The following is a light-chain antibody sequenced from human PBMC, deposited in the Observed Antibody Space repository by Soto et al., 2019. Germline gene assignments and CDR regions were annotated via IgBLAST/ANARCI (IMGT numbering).Light chain of an antibody. V-gene: IGKV1-5*03. Sequence: IQMTQSPYTLSESVGARVTITCRASQTISSWLAWYQQKPGKAPKLLIYKASTLKSGVPSRFSGSGSGTEFTLTISSLQPDDFATYYCQHYNSYSEAFGQGTKVDIK. J-gene: IGKJ1*01. CDR2: KAS. CDR3: QHYNSYSEA. CDR1: QTISSW.